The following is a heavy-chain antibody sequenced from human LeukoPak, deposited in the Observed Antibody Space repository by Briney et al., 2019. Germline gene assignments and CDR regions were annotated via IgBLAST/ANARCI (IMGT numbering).Heavy chain of an antibody. J-gene: IGHJ4*02. CDR1: GFTFSSYG. V-gene: IGHV3-23*01. D-gene: IGHD2/OR15-2a*01. Sequence: GGSLRLSCAASGFTFSSYGMSWVRQAPGKGLEWVSAINGSGGSTYYADSVKGRFTISRDNSKSTLYLQMNSLRAEDTAVYYCARAGNTRFDYWGQGTLVTVSS. CDR2: INGSGGST. CDR3: ARAGNTRFDY.